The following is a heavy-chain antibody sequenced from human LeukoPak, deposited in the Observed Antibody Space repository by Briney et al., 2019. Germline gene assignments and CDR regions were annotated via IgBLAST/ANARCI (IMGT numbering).Heavy chain of an antibody. CDR2: IIPILGIA. V-gene: IGHV1-69*04. CDR1: VGTFSSYA. CDR3: ATDLLAGGLKTFDP. Sequence: SVTVSFKASVGTFSSYAISWVRQPPGQGLEWVGRIIPILGIANYAHKFQGRVTITADKSTSTAYMELSSLRSEDTAVYYCATDLLAGGLKTFDPWGQGTLVTVSS. J-gene: IGHJ5*02.